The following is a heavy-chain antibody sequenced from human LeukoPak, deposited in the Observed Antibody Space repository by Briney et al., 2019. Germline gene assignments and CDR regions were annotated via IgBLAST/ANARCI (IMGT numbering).Heavy chain of an antibody. CDR3: ARRGIVGATPFDY. CDR1: GGSISSYY. D-gene: IGHD1-26*01. Sequence: SETLSLICTVSGGSISSYYWSWIRQPTGKGLEWIGYIHYSGSTNYNPSLKSRVTISVDTSKNQFSLKLSSVTAADTAVYYCARRGIVGATPFDYWGQGTLVTVSS. J-gene: IGHJ4*02. CDR2: IHYSGST. V-gene: IGHV4-59*01.